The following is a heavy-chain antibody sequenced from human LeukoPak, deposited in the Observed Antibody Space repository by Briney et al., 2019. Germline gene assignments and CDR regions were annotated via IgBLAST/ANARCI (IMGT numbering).Heavy chain of an antibody. V-gene: IGHV3-23*01. Sequence: GGSLRLSCAASGFTFSSYSMSWVRQAPGKGLEWVSAISDNGSSTYYADSVKGRFTISRDNSKNTLYLQMNSLRAEDADIYYCPKRDTTYWGQGTLVTVSS. D-gene: IGHD1-26*01. CDR2: ISDNGSST. CDR1: GFTFSSYS. CDR3: PKRDTTY. J-gene: IGHJ4*02.